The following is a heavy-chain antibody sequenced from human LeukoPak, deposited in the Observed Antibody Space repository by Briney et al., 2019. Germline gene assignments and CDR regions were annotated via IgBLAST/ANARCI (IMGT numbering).Heavy chain of an antibody. Sequence: PSETLSLTCTVSGYSISSGYYWGWIRQPPGKGLEWIGSIYHSGSTYYNPSLKSRVTISLDASKNQFSLKLSSVTAADTAVYYCARSYSYDSSGYYPPNYWGQGTLVTVSS. CDR2: IYHSGST. V-gene: IGHV4-38-2*02. CDR1: GYSISSGYY. J-gene: IGHJ4*02. D-gene: IGHD3-22*01. CDR3: ARSYSYDSSGYYPPNY.